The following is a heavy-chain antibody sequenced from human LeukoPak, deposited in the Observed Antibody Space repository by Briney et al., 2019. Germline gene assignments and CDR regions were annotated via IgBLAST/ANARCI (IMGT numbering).Heavy chain of an antibody. D-gene: IGHD3-9*01. V-gene: IGHV3-30*02. CDR1: GFTFSKYG. Sequence: GGSLRLSCEVSGFTFSKYGMHWVRQAPGKGLEWVSTIRYDGSKEYYADSVRGRSTISRDNSGNTLFLQMDSLGAEDTAVYYCVRDTITYDIFTGSPDYWGQGTLVIVSS. CDR3: VRDTITYDIFTGSPDY. CDR2: IRYDGSKE. J-gene: IGHJ4*02.